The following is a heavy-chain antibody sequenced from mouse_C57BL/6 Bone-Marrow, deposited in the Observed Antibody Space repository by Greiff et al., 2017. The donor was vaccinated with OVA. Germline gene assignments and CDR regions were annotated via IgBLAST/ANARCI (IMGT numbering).Heavy chain of an antibody. Sequence: QVQLQQPGAELVRPGTSVKLSCKASGYTFTSYWMHWVKQRPGQGLEWIGVIDPSDSYTNYNQKFKGKATLTVDTSSSTAYMQLSSLTSEDAAVYYCARLYFDGWGTGTTGTVSA. CDR1: GYTFTSYW. V-gene: IGHV1-59*01. CDR3: ARLYFDG. CDR2: IDPSDSYT. J-gene: IGHJ1*03.